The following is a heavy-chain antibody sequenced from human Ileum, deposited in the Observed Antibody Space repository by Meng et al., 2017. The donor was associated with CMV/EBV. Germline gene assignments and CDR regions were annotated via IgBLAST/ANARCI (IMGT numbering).Heavy chain of an antibody. CDR1: GGSISSYY. J-gene: IGHJ4*02. V-gene: IGHV4-4*07. Sequence: QEQLQESVPGPVKPSETLSRTCSVSGGSISSYYWSWIRQPAGKGLEWIGRIYISGRTNYNPSLKSRVTMSVDTSKNQFSLNLSSVTAADTAVYYCARGRATAFQSLDQDYFDYWGQGTLVTVSS. CDR2: IYISGRT. CDR3: ARGRATAFQSLDQDYFDY. D-gene: IGHD5-12*01.